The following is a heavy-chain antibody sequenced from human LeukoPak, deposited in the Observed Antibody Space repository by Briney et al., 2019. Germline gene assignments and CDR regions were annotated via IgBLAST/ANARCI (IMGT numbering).Heavy chain of an antibody. V-gene: IGHV1-46*01. J-gene: IGHJ4*02. CDR3: ARGEALYSSSWYALEN. D-gene: IGHD6-13*01. CDR2: INPSGGST. CDR1: GYTFTSYY. Sequence: ASVKVSCKASGYTFTSYYMHWVRQAPGQGLEWMGIINPSGGSTSYAQKFQGRVTMTRDMSTSTVYMELSSLRSEDTAVYYCARGEALYSSSWYALENWGQGTLVTVSS.